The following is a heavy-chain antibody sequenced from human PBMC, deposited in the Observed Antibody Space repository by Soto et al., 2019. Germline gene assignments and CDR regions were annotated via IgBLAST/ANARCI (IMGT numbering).Heavy chain of an antibody. CDR1: GFTFSSYA. V-gene: IGHV3-23*01. CDR3: AKRNRRWDDSIGY. CDR2: ISGSGGST. Sequence: GGSLRLSCAASGFTFSSYAMSWVRQAPGKGLEWVSAISGSGGSTYYADSVKGRFAIPRDNSKNTLYLQMNSLRAEDTAVYYCAKRNRRWDDSIGYWGQGTLVTVSS. D-gene: IGHD3-22*01. J-gene: IGHJ4*02.